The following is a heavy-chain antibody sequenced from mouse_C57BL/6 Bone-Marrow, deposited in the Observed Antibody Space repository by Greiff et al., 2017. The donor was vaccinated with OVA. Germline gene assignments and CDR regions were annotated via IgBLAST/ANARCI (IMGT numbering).Heavy chain of an antibody. V-gene: IGHV10-3*01. D-gene: IGHD2-2*01. CDR1: GFTFNTYA. J-gene: IGHJ3*01. Sequence: EVKLVESGGGLVQPKGSLKLSCAASGFTFNTYAMHWVRQAPGKGLEWVARIRRKSSNYATYYADSVKDRFTISSDDSQSMLYLQMNNLKTEDTAMYCCVAGYPAWFAYWGQGTLVTVSA. CDR2: IRRKSSNYAT. CDR3: VAGYPAWFAY.